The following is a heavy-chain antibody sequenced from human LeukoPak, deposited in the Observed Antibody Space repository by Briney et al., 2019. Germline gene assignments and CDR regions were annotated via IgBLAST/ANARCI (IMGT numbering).Heavy chain of an antibody. V-gene: IGHV3-11*01. CDR2: ISSSGSTT. D-gene: IGHD5-24*01. Sequence: PGGSLRLSCAASGFTFSDYYMSWIRQAPGKGLEWVSYISSSGSTTYYADSVKGRFTISRDNSKNTLYLQMNSLRAEDTAVYYCAKDFQRMATILDYWGQGTLVTVSS. J-gene: IGHJ4*02. CDR1: GFTFSDYY. CDR3: AKDFQRMATILDY.